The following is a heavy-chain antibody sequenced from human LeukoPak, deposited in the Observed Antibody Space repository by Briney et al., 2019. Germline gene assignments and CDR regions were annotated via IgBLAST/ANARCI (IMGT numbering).Heavy chain of an antibody. CDR2: ISGSGGST. V-gene: IGHV3-23*01. Sequence: GGSLRLSCAASGFTFSSYAMSWVRQAPGKGLEWVSAISGSGGSTYYADSVKGRFTISRDNSRNTLYLQMNSLRAEDTAVYYCAKGQWLVSSHFDYWGQGTLVTVSS. CDR3: AKGQWLVSSHFDY. CDR1: GFTFSSYA. D-gene: IGHD6-19*01. J-gene: IGHJ4*02.